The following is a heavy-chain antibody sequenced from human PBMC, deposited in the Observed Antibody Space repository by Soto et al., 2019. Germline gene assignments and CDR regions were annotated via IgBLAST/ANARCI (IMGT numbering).Heavy chain of an antibody. V-gene: IGHV3-33*01. D-gene: IGHD3-22*01. CDR1: GFTFSSYG. Sequence: VQLVESGGGVVQPGRSLRLSCAASGFTFSSYGMHWVRQAPGKGLEWVAVIWYDGSNKYYADSVKGRFTISRDNSKNTLYLQMNSLRAEDTAVYYCARDLLYYYDSSGIFDYWGQGTLVTVSS. J-gene: IGHJ4*02. CDR3: ARDLLYYYDSSGIFDY. CDR2: IWYDGSNK.